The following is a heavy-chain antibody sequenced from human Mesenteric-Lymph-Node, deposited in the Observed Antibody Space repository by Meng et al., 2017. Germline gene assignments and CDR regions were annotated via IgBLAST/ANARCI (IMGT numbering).Heavy chain of an antibody. CDR2: TYSSRST. Sequence: QVQPQDAGPGLLKPSETLSLTCTVSGASVDSGNYHWSWVRQPPGKGLECIGYTYSSRSTYYNPSLKSRVYMSVDTSKNQFPLTLNSVTVADTAVYHCLRGSGGSVWGQGTLVTVSS. D-gene: IGHD3-10*01. CDR1: GASVDSGNYH. V-gene: IGHV4-30-4*01. J-gene: IGHJ1*01. CDR3: LRGSGGSV.